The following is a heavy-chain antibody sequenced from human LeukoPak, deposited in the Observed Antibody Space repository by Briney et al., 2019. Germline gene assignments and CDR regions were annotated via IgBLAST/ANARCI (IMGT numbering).Heavy chain of an antibody. CDR1: GFTFSSYG. CDR3: AKDDRWLQFCC. V-gene: IGHV3-23*01. D-gene: IGHD5-24*01. J-gene: IGHJ4*02. Sequence: GGTLRLSCAASGFTFSSYGMSWVRQAPGKGLEWVSAISGSGGSTYYADSVKGRFTISRDNSRNTLYLQMNSLRAEDTAVYYCAKDDRWLQFCCWGQGTLVTVSA. CDR2: ISGSGGST.